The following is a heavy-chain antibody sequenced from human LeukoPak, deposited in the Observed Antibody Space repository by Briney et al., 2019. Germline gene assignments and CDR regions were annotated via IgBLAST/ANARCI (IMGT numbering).Heavy chain of an antibody. V-gene: IGHV3-48*03. J-gene: IGHJ4*02. CDR2: ISSSGSTI. CDR1: GFTFSSYE. CDR3: ARDFLDSSGYYYVFDY. D-gene: IGHD3-22*01. Sequence: GGSLRLSCAASGFTFSSYEMNWVRQAPGKGLEWVSYISSSGSTIYYADSVKGRFTISRDNAKNSLYLQMNSLRAEDTAVYYCARDFLDSSGYYYVFDYWGQGTLVTVSS.